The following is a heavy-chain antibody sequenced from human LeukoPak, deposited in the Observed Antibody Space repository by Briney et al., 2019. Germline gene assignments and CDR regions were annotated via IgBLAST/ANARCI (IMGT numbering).Heavy chain of an antibody. J-gene: IGHJ6*03. V-gene: IGHV1-8*03. D-gene: IGHD3-16*01. CDR2: MNPNTGNT. Sequence: ASVKVSCKASRYTITSYDINWVRQATGQGLEWMGWMNPNTGNTGYAQKFQGRITSTRDISINTAYMELSSLRSDDTAVYYCARVPTRGIYYYYHYMDVWGKGTTVTVSS. CDR1: RYTITSYD. CDR3: ARVPTRGIYYYYHYMDV.